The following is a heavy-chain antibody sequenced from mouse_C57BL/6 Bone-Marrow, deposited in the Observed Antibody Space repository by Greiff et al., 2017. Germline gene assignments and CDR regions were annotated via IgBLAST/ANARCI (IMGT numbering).Heavy chain of an antibody. D-gene: IGHD2-12*01. CDR3: ARLRRRRYYFDY. CDR1: GFTFSSYG. J-gene: IGHJ2*01. CDR2: ISSGGSYT. Sequence: EVKLMESGGDLVKPGGSLKLSCAASGFTFSSYGMSWVRQTPDKRLEWVATISSGGSYTYYPDSVKGRFTISRDNAKNTLYLQMSSLKSEDTAMYYGARLRRRRYYFDYWGQGTTLTVSS. V-gene: IGHV5-6*01.